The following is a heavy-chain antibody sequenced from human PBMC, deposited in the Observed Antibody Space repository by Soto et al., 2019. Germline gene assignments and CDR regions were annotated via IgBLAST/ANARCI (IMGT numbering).Heavy chain of an antibody. CDR1: GFTVSSNY. J-gene: IGHJ3*02. V-gene: IGHV3-66*01. CDR3: ARALLPHDAFDI. Sequence: EVQLVESGGGLVQPGGSLRLSCAASGFTVSSNYMSWVRQAPGKGLEWVSVIYSGGSTYYAVSVKGRFTISRDNSKTTLYLQMNSLRAEDTAVYYCARALLPHDAFDIWGQGTMVTVSS. CDR2: IYSGGST.